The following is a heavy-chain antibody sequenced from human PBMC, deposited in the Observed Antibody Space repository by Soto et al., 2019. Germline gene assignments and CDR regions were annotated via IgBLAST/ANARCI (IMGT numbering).Heavy chain of an antibody. D-gene: IGHD3-22*01. CDR3: ARSYDSSGYYPGSFDY. CDR2: IYSGGSI. J-gene: IGHJ4*02. V-gene: IGHV3-53*01. CDR1: GFNITNNY. Sequence: PGGSLRLSCAASGFNITNNYMSWVRQAPGKGLEWVSFIYSGGSIYYEDSVKGRFSISRDISKNTLFLQMNSLRAEDTAVYYCARSYDSSGYYPGSFDYWGQGTLVTVSS.